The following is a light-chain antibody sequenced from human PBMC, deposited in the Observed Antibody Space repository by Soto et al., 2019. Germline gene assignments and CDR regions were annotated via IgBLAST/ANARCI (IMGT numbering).Light chain of an antibody. CDR3: SSYTNTSTLV. V-gene: IGLV2-14*03. CDR2: EVS. CDR1: SSDLGAYKY. J-gene: IGLJ1*01. Sequence: LTQPASVSGSPGQSITISCAGTSSDLGAYKYVSWYQQHPDKAPKLILYEVSRRPSGVSNRFSGSKSGNTASLTISGLLAEDEADYSCSSYTNTSTLVFGTGTKV.